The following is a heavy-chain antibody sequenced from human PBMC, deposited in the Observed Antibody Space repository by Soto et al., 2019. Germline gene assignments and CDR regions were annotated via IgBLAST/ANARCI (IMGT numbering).Heavy chain of an antibody. V-gene: IGHV3-23*01. CDR2: ISGSGGST. D-gene: IGHD6-19*01. Sequence: EVQLLESGGGLVQPGGSLRLSCAASGFTFSSYAMSWVRQAPGKGLEWVSAISGSGGSTYYADSVKGRFTISRDNSKNTLYLQMNSLRAEATAVYYCATSGSGWYHAFDIWGQGTMVTVSS. CDR1: GFTFSSYA. J-gene: IGHJ3*02. CDR3: ATSGSGWYHAFDI.